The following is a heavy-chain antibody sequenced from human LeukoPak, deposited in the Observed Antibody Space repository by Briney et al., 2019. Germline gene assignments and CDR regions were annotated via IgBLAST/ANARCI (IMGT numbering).Heavy chain of an antibody. CDR3: ARGPPRSSSTAQASRPIGYNWFDP. D-gene: IGHD2-2*01. J-gene: IGHJ5*02. CDR2: INHSGST. V-gene: IGHV4-34*01. Sequence: SETLSLTCAVYGGSFSSYYWSWIRQPPGKGLEWIGEINHSGSTNYNPSLKSRVTISVDTSKNQFSLKLSSVTAADTAVYYCARGPPRSSSTAQASRPIGYNWFDPWGQGTLVTVSS. CDR1: GGSFSSYY.